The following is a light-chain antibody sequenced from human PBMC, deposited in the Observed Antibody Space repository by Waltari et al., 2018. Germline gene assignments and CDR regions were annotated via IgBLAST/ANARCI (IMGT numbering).Light chain of an antibody. CDR2: EVT. Sequence: QSGLTQPASVSGSPGQSITISCTGTSSDVGNYNLVSWYQQYAGKAPKLMVYEVTKLSSGVSDLYPGSKSGNTASLTIAGLQSEDEADYYCCSYVGLGIYVFGTGTKVTVL. J-gene: IGLJ1*01. CDR3: CSYVGLGIYV. CDR1: SSDVGNYNL. V-gene: IGLV2-23*02.